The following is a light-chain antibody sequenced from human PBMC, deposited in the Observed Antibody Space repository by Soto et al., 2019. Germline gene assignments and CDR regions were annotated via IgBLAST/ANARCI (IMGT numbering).Light chain of an antibody. CDR3: QQYGSSPLT. V-gene: IGKV3-20*01. J-gene: IGKJ4*01. CDR1: QSVSSSY. Sequence: EIVLTQSPGTLSLSPGERATLSCRASQSVSSSYLAWYQQKPGQAPRLLIYGASSMATGIPDRFSGSGSGTDFTLTISRLDPEDFAVYYCQQYGSSPLTFGGGTKVEIK. CDR2: GAS.